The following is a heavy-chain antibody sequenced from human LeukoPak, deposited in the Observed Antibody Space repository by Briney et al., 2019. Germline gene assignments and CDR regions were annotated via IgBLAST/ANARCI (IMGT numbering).Heavy chain of an antibody. CDR1: GFTVSSNY. J-gene: IGHJ4*02. Sequence: PGGSLRLSCAASGFTVSSNYMSWVRQAPGKGLEWVSAIYSGGSTYYADSVKGRFTISRDNSKNTLYLQMNSLRAEDTAVYYCARDSRRILPSDWGQGTLVTVSS. CDR2: IYSGGST. CDR3: ARDSRRILPSD. D-gene: IGHD2-15*01. V-gene: IGHV3-66*01.